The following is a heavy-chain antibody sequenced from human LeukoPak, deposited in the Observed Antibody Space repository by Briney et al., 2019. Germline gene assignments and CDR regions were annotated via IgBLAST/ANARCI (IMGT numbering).Heavy chain of an antibody. Sequence: GESLKISCKGSGYSFTSYWIGWVRQMPGKGLGWMGSIYPGDSDTRYSPSFQGQVTTSADKSISTAYLQWSNLKASDTAMYYCARLMGQWLDTAGIFDYYYYMDVWGKGTTVTVSS. CDR1: GYSFTSYW. D-gene: IGHD6-19*01. CDR3: ARLMGQWLDTAGIFDYYYYMDV. J-gene: IGHJ6*03. CDR2: IYPGDSDT. V-gene: IGHV5-51*01.